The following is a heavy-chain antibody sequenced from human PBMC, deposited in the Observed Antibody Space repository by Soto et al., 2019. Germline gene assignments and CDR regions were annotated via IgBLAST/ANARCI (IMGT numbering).Heavy chain of an antibody. V-gene: IGHV3-23*01. CDR2: ITGGGDGT. J-gene: IGHJ5*02. CDR1: GIIFSSYA. D-gene: IGHD3-10*01. Sequence: QLLESGGGLVQPGGSLRLSCAASGIIFSSYAMTWVRQAPGKGLEWVAGITGGGDGTFYAEFVKGRFTIYRDNANNMLYVEMNSLRAEDTAIYYCAKDRRNGMRRGGGGFDPWGQGTLVIVSS. CDR3: AKDRRNGMRRGGGGFDP.